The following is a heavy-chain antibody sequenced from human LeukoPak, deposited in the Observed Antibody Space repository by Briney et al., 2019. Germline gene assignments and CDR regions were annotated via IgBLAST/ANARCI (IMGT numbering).Heavy chain of an antibody. J-gene: IGHJ4*02. CDR3: AKDGEGDPFDY. D-gene: IGHD2-21*02. CDR2: ISYDGGNK. CDR1: GFTFSSYG. V-gene: IGHV3-30*18. Sequence: PGGSLRLSCAASGFTFSSYGMHWVRQAPGKGLEWVAVISYDGGNKYYADSVKGRFTISRDNSKNTLYLQMNSLRAEDTAVYYCAKDGEGDPFDYWGQGTLVTVSS.